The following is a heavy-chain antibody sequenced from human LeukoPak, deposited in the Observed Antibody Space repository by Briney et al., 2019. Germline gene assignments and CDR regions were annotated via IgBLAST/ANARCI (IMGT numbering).Heavy chain of an antibody. CDR1: GGSISSSSYY. CDR3: ARQGIAGY. Sequence: SETLSLTCGVSGGSISSSSYYWGWIRQPPGKGLEWIGSIYNSGSTYYTPSLKSRVTMSVDTSKNQFSLKLSSVTAADTAVYYCARQGIAGYWGQGTLVTVSS. V-gene: IGHV4-39*01. J-gene: IGHJ4*02. CDR2: IYNSGST. D-gene: IGHD6-13*01.